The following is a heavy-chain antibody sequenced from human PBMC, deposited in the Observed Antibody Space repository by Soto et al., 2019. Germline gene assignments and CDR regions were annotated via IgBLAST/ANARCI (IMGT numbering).Heavy chain of an antibody. J-gene: IGHJ4*02. Sequence: PSETLSLTCTVSGGSISSYYWSWIRQPPGKGLEWIGYIYYSGSTNYNPSLKSRVTISVDTSKNQFSLKLSSVTAADTAVYYCASASAFYGDYGYYFDYWGQGTLVTVSS. D-gene: IGHD4-17*01. V-gene: IGHV4-59*01. CDR3: ASASAFYGDYGYYFDY. CDR1: GGSISSYY. CDR2: IYYSGST.